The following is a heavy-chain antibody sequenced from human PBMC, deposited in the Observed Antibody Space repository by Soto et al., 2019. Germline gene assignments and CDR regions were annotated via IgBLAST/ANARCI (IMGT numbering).Heavy chain of an antibody. CDR3: ARGPNWGYRFDS. J-gene: IGHJ4*02. CDR2: LIPLFGTS. D-gene: IGHD7-27*01. V-gene: IGHV1-69*06. CDR1: GGTLTGHA. Sequence: QVQLVQSGAEVKKPGSSVKVSCEASGGTLTGHAISWVRQAPGQGPEWMGGLIPLFGTSQHAQNFQGRLTITADKSTSTAYMELTSLRFEDTAIYYCARGPNWGYRFDSWGQGTLVTVSS.